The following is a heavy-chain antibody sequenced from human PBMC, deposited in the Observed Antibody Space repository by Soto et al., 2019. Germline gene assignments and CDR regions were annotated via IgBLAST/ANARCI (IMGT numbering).Heavy chain of an antibody. CDR1: GFTFTHSA. CDR3: ASVESMDV. Sequence: SVKVSCKASGFTFTHSAIQWVRQARGQSLEWIGWIVVGSGNTNYAPKFQERVTITWDMSTFTAYMELSSLRSEDTAVYYCASVESMDVWGQGTTVTVSS. V-gene: IGHV1-58*02. D-gene: IGHD2-15*01. CDR2: IVVGSGNT. J-gene: IGHJ6*02.